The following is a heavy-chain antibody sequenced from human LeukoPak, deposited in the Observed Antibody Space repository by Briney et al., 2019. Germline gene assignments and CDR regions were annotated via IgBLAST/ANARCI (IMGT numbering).Heavy chain of an antibody. CDR2: INHSGST. Sequence: PSETLSLTCAVYGGSFSGYYWRWIRQPPGKGPEWIGEINHSGSTNYNPSLKSRVTISVDTSKNQFSLKLSSVTAADTAVYYCARAPKGYGYVWGSYRSQHFDYWGQGTLVTVSS. J-gene: IGHJ4*02. V-gene: IGHV4-34*01. CDR3: ARAPKGYGYVWGSYRSQHFDY. D-gene: IGHD3-16*02. CDR1: GGSFSGYY.